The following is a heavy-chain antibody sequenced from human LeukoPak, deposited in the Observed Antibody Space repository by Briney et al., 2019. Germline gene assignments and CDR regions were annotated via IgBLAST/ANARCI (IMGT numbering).Heavy chain of an antibody. V-gene: IGHV4-4*07. CDR3: ARGGYGDYGARNTRYNWFDP. Sequence: SETLSLTCTVSGGSIINYYWSWIRQPAGKGLEWIGRIYTSGSTNYNPSLKSRVTMSVDTSTNQFSLKLSSVTAADTAVYYCARGGYGDYGARNTRYNWFDPWGQGTLVTVSS. CDR2: IYTSGST. CDR1: GGSIINYY. D-gene: IGHD4-17*01. J-gene: IGHJ5*02.